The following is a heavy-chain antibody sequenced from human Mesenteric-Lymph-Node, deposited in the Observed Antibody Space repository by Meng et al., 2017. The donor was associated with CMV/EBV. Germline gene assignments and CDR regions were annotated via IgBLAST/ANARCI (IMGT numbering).Heavy chain of an antibody. Sequence: SETLSLTCNVSAGSMNGYYWSWVRQPPGKGLEWIGYVFYSGSRNYNPSLKSRVTISIDTSKNQFSLKLASVTAADTAVYYCAITSGHTMTFGYWGQGALVTVSS. CDR3: AITSGHTMTFGY. V-gene: IGHV4-59*01. D-gene: IGHD3-22*01. J-gene: IGHJ4*02. CDR2: VFYSGSR. CDR1: AGSMNGYY.